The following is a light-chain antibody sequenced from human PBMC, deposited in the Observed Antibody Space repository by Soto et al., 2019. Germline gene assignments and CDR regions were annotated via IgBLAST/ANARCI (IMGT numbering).Light chain of an antibody. J-gene: IGKJ5*01. CDR1: QGISTY. V-gene: IGKV1-9*01. CDR3: QQVKSFPFT. CDR2: VVS. Sequence: DIQSTQSPSFLSASVGDRVTITCRASQGISTYLAWYQQKPGKAPKLLIYVVSTLQSGVPSRFSGSGSGTEFTLTISSLQPEDLATYYCQQVKSFPFTFGPGTRLEMK.